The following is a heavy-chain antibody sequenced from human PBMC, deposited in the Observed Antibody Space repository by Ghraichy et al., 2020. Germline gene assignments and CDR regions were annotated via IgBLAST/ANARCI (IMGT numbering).Heavy chain of an antibody. J-gene: IGHJ4*02. CDR1: GFTFSSYS. CDR2: ISSSSSYI. Sequence: GGSLRLSCAASGFTFSSYSMNWVRQAPGKGLEWVSSISSSSSYIYYADSVKGRFTISRDNAKNSLYLQMNSLRAEDTAVYYCARDEITGTRLFDYWGQGTLVTVSS. D-gene: IGHD1-7*01. V-gene: IGHV3-21*01. CDR3: ARDEITGTRLFDY.